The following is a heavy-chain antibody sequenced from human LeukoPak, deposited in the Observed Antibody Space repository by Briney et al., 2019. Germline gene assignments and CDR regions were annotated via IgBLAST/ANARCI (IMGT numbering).Heavy chain of an antibody. V-gene: IGHV3-33*06. Sequence: GGSLRLSCAASEFTFSTYGMHWVRQAPGKGLEWVAVIWSDGSKKYHADSVEGRFTISRGNSKNTLYLQMNSLGVEDTAVYYCVKGSSGARPYYFDYWGQGTLVTVSS. J-gene: IGHJ4*02. CDR1: EFTFSTYG. CDR2: IWSDGSKK. CDR3: VKGSSGARPYYFDY.